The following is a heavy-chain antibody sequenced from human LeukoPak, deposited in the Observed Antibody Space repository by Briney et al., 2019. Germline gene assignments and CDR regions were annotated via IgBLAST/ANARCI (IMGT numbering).Heavy chain of an antibody. J-gene: IGHJ6*03. Sequence: ASVKVSCKASGGTFSSYAISWVRQAPGQGLEWMGWISAYNGNTNYAQKLQGRVTMTTDTSTSTAYMELRSLRSDDTAVYYCARVNSSSWFASYYYYYMDVWGKGTTVTVSS. CDR1: GGTFSSYA. CDR3: ARVNSSSWFASYYYYYMDV. CDR2: ISAYNGNT. V-gene: IGHV1-18*01. D-gene: IGHD6-13*01.